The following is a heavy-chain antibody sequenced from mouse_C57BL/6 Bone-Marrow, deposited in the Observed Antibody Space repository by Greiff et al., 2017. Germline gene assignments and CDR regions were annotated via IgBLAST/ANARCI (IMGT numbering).Heavy chain of an antibody. CDR2: IDPENGDT. J-gene: IGHJ2*01. CDR1: GFNIKDDY. D-gene: IGHD1-1*01. CDR3: MGDYYGSSYGFDY. Sequence: DVQLVESGAELVRPGASVKLSCTASGFNIKDDYMHWVKQRPEQGLEWIGWIDPENGDTEYASKFQGKATITADTSSNTAYLQLSSLTSEDTAVYYCMGDYYGSSYGFDYWGQGTTLTVSS. V-gene: IGHV14-4*01.